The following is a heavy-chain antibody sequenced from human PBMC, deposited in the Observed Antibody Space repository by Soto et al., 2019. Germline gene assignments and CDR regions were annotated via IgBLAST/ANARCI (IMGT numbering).Heavy chain of an antibody. J-gene: IGHJ4*02. CDR2: IDTDGSGT. Sequence: PGGSLRLSCAASGFILSSDWMHWVRQAPGKGPVWVSRIDTDGSGTTYADSVKGRFTISRDNARNTVYLQMNSLRTEDTAVYYCAKDVKQLDYWGQGTLVTVSS. CDR3: AKDVKQLDY. CDR1: GFILSSDW. D-gene: IGHD1-1*01. V-gene: IGHV3-74*01.